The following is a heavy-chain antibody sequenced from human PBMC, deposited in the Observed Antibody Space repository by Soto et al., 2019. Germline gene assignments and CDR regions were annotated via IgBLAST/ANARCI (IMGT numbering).Heavy chain of an antibody. Sequence: GGSLRLSCAASGFTFSSHGMAWVRQAPGKGLKGFLYIGLGSSTKYYADSVGGRFTISRDNANNSLYLQMNSLRAEDTAVYYCARDQLYYNDISGRPLNAFDVWGQGTMVTVSS. V-gene: IGHV3-48*01. J-gene: IGHJ3*01. CDR2: IGLGSSTK. CDR3: ARDQLYYNDISGRPLNAFDV. CDR1: GFTFSSHG. D-gene: IGHD3-22*01.